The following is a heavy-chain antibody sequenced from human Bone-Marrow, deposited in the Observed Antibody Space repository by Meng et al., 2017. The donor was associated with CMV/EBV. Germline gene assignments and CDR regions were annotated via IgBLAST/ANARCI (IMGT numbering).Heavy chain of an antibody. CDR1: GFPVSSNY. J-gene: IGHJ4*02. CDR2: IYSGDST. CDR3: ARMYYDFWSGSREFDY. Sequence: GESLKISCAASGFPVSSNYMSWVRQAPGKGLEWVSVIYSGDSTYYADSVKGRFTISRDNSKNTLYLQMNSLRAEDTAVYYCARMYYDFWSGSREFDYWGQGTLVTVSS. D-gene: IGHD3-3*01. V-gene: IGHV3-53*01.